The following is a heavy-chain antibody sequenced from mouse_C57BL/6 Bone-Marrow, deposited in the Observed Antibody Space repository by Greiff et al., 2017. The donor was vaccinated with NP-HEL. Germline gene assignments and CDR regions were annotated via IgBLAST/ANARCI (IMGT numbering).Heavy chain of an antibody. CDR1: GFTFSDYS. Sequence: EVKLVESGGGLVQPGGSLKLSCAASGFTFSDYSMYWVRQTPEKRLEWVAYISNGGGSTYYPDTVKGRFTISRDNAKNTLYLQMSRLKSEDTAMDYCARYASAGYAMDYWGKGTSVTVSA. J-gene: IGHJ4*01. V-gene: IGHV5-12*01. D-gene: IGHD6-1*01. CDR2: ISNGGGST. CDR3: ARYASAGYAMDY.